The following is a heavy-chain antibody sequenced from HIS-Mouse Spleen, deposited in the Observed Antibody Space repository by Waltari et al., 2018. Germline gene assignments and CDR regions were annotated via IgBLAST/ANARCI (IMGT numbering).Heavy chain of an antibody. J-gene: IGHJ2*01. Sequence: QLQLQESGPGLVKPSETLSLTCTVSGGSISSSSYYWGWIRQPPGKGLEWIGSIYYSWSTYYNPSRKSRVTISVDTSKNQFSLKLSSVPAADTAVYYCAREIPYSSSWYDWYFDLWGRGTLVTVSS. D-gene: IGHD6-13*01. CDR1: GGSISSSSYY. CDR2: IYYSWST. V-gene: IGHV4-39*07. CDR3: AREIPYSSSWYDWYFDL.